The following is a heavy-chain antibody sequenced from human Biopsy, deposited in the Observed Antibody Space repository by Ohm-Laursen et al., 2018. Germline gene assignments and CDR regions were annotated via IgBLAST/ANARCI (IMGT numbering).Heavy chain of an antibody. CDR3: TKADDFWSPEGYYYFFSGMDV. D-gene: IGHD3-3*01. CDR2: IRRTGGST. Sequence: SLRLSCAASGFTFSSYAMSWVRQAPGKGLEWVSAIRRTGGSTYYANSVKGRFTISRDNSKNILFLQVNNLRAEDTAIYYCTKADDFWSPEGYYYFFSGMDVWGQGTTVTVSS. CDR1: GFTFSSYA. J-gene: IGHJ6*02. V-gene: IGHV3-23*01.